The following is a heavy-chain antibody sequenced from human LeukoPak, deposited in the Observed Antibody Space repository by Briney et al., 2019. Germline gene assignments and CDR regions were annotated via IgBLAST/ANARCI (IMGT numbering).Heavy chain of an antibody. CDR2: ISYDGNNK. D-gene: IGHD2-2*01. J-gene: IGHJ1*01. V-gene: IGHV3-30-3*01. Sequence: GGSLRLSCAASGFTLSSYAMHWVRQAPGKGLEWVALISYDGNNKYYADSVKGRFTISRDNSKNTLYLQMNSLRAEDTAVYYCARTRYCSSTSCKDEYFQHWGQGTLVTVSS. CDR1: GFTLSSYA. CDR3: ARTRYCSSTSCKDEYFQH.